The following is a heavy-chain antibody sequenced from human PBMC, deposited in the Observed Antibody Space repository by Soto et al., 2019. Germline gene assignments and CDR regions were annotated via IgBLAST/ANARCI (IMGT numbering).Heavy chain of an antibody. J-gene: IGHJ4*02. V-gene: IGHV4-39*01. CDR1: GGSISSRGYY. CDR2: IYYSGST. Sequence: PSETLSLTCTVSGGSISSRGYYWGWIRQPPGKGLEWIGSIYYSGSTYYNSSLKSRVTISADTSKNQFSLNLSTVTAADTAVYYCASSSQLLSRLDHWGQGTLVTVSS. D-gene: IGHD2-2*01. CDR3: ASSSQLLSRLDH.